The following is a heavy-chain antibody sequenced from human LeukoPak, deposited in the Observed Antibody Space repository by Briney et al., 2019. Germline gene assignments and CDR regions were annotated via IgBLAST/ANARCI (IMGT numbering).Heavy chain of an antibody. CDR2: IYHSGST. CDR3: ARGSGRRPYYYYYMDV. D-gene: IGHD3-10*01. Sequence: PSETLSLTCTVSGYSISSGYYWGWIRQPPGKGLEWIGSIYHSGSTNYNPSLKSRVTISVDTSKNQFSLKLSSVTAADTAVYYCARGSGRRPYYYYYMDVWGKGTTVTVSS. CDR1: GYSISSGYY. J-gene: IGHJ6*03. V-gene: IGHV4-38-2*02.